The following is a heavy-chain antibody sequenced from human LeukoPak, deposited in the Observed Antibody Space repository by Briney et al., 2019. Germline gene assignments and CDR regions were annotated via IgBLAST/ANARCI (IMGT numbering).Heavy chain of an antibody. J-gene: IGHJ4*02. V-gene: IGHV3-23*01. CDR3: AKGVSGLQYYFHY. CDR1: GFAFSNYA. CDR2: ITGSGDGT. Sequence: GGSLRLSCAASGFAFSNYAMRWVRQAPEKGLEWVSSITGSGDGTYYADSVKGRFTISRDNSRNTLYLQMRGLRAEDAAVYYCAKGVSGLQYYFHYWGQGTLVTVSS. D-gene: IGHD4-11*01.